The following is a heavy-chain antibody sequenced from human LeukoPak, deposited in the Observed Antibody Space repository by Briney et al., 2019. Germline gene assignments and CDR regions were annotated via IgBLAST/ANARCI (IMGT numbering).Heavy chain of an antibody. CDR1: GFTLSSNY. D-gene: IGHD1-26*01. CDR2: IYSGGST. CDR3: ARDTMGGSYYFDY. J-gene: IGHJ4*02. Sequence: GGSLRLSCAASGFTLSSNYMSWVRQAPGKGLEWVSVIYSGGSTYYADSVKGRFTISRDNSKNTLYLQMNSLRAEDTAVYYCARDTMGGSYYFDYWGQGTLVTVSS. V-gene: IGHV3-53*01.